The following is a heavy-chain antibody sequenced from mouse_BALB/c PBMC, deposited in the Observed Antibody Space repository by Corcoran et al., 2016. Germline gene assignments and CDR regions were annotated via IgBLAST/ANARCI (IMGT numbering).Heavy chain of an antibody. V-gene: IGHV9-1*02. CDR1: GYTFTNYG. D-gene: IGHD1-3*01. J-gene: IGHJ4*01. CDR3: ASRGYKNAMDY. CDR2: INTYTGEP. Sequence: QILLVQSGPELKKPGETVKISCKASGYTFTNYGMNWVKQAPGKGLKWMGWINTYTGEPTYADDFKGRFAFSLETSASTAYLQINNLKNEDMATYFCASRGYKNAMDYWGQGTSVTVSS.